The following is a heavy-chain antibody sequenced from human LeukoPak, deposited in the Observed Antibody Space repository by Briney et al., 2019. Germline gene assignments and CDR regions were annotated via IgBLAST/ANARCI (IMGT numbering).Heavy chain of an antibody. J-gene: IGHJ4*02. CDR1: GFTFSNAW. CDR3: TAGTGRSDFDY. CDR2: IKRKGDDGTI. V-gene: IGHV3-15*01. D-gene: IGHD3/OR15-3a*01. Sequence: GGSPRLSCAASGFTFSNAWMSWVRQAPGRGLEWVGRIKRKGDDGTIDYAAPVKGRLSISRDDSKNTLYLQMNSPKSEDTAVYYCTAGTGRSDFDYWGQGTLVTVSS.